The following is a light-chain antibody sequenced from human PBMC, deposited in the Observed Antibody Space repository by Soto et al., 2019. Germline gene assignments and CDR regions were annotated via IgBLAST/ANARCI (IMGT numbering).Light chain of an antibody. CDR2: GAS. Sequence: DIQMTQSPSSLSASVEDRVTITCRASHNIANYLTWYQHKPGKAPRLLIYGASSLQSGVPSRFSGSGSGTDFTLTISSLQPEDFATYYCHQTYSTPQTFGQGTKVEI. CDR1: HNIANY. V-gene: IGKV1-39*01. J-gene: IGKJ1*01. CDR3: HQTYSTPQT.